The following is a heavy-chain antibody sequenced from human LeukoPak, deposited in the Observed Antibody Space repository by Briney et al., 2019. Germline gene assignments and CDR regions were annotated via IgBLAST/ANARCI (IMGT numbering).Heavy chain of an antibody. V-gene: IGHV1-8*01. CDR2: MNPNIGNT. CDR1: GYTFTRYE. CDR3: ARVPSLGAAGGRRYTTRHYYYMDV. J-gene: IGHJ6*03. D-gene: IGHD6-13*01. Sequence: ASVKVSCKASGYTFTRYEINWVRQATGQGGGWMGWMNPNIGNTGYAQKFQGRVTITRNTSISNAYMELSSLRSEDTAVYYCARVPSLGAAGGRRYTTRHYYYMDVWGKGTTVTVSS.